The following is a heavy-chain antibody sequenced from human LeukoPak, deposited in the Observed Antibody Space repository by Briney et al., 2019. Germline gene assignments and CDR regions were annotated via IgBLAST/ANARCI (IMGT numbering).Heavy chain of an antibody. CDR3: ALGTINKDYYFGMDV. J-gene: IGHJ6*02. V-gene: IGHV3-11*01. Sequence: GGSLRLSCAASGFTFSDYYMTWLRQAPGKGLEWLSYISNSGSTVFYADSVKGRFTVSKDNAKRSLYLQIESLRDDDTAVYHCALGTINKDYYFGMDVWGQGTTVTVSS. CDR2: ISNSGSTV. D-gene: IGHD2-8*01. CDR1: GFTFSDYY.